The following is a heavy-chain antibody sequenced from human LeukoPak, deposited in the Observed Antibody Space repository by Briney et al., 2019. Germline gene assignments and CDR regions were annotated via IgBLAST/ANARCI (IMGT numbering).Heavy chain of an antibody. CDR3: ARDLGGLYDSSGYYPFDY. J-gene: IGHJ4*02. Sequence: VKVSCKASGYTFTSYDINWVRQATGQGLEWMGWMNPNSGNTGYAQKFQGRVTITTDESTSTAYMELSSLRSEDTAVYYCARDLGGLYDSSGYYPFDYWGQGTLVIVSS. CDR2: MNPNSGNT. V-gene: IGHV1-8*03. D-gene: IGHD3-22*01. CDR1: GYTFTSYD.